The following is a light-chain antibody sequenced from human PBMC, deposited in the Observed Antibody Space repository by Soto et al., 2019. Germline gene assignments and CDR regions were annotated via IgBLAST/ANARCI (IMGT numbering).Light chain of an antibody. CDR2: DAS. Sequence: EIVLTQSPATLSLSPGERATLSCRASQSVSSYLACYQQKPGQAPRLLIYDASNRATGIPARFSGGGPGTVFTLTISSLEPEDFAVYYCQERSNWPPALTYGGGTKVEIK. CDR1: QSVSSY. V-gene: IGKV3-11*01. CDR3: QERSNWPPALT. J-gene: IGKJ4*01.